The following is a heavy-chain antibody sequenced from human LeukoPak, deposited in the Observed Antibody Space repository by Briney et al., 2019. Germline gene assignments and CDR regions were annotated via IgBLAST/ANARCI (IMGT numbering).Heavy chain of an antibody. CDR2: ISGSGGSR. CDR3: ANVRFLEWLSYFDN. J-gene: IGHJ4*02. Sequence: PGGSLRLSCAASGFTFSRTVMSWVRQAPGKGLEWVSGISGSGGSRYYADSVKGRFTISRDNSKNTLYLEMNSLRAEDTAVYYCANVRFLEWLSYFDNWGQGTLVTVSS. V-gene: IGHV3-23*01. D-gene: IGHD3-3*01. CDR1: GFTFSRTV.